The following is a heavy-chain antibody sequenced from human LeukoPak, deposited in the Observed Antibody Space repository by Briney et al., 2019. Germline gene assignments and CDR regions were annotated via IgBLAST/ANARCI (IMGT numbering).Heavy chain of an antibody. CDR3: ARGKLGYCSSTSCYRPGDAFDI. V-gene: IGHV1-18*01. CDR1: GYTFISYG. CDR2: ISAYNGNT. D-gene: IGHD2-2*01. Sequence: GASVKVSCKASGYTFISYGISWVRQAPGQGLEWMGWISAYNGNTNYAQKLQGRVTMTTDTSTSTAYMELRSLRSDDTAVYYCARGKLGYCSSTSCYRPGDAFDIWGQGTMVTVSS. J-gene: IGHJ3*02.